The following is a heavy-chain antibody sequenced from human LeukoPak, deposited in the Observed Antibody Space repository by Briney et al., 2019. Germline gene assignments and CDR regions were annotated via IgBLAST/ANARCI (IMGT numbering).Heavy chain of an antibody. CDR3: AREMADYDFWSAYGGFKGAFDI. Sequence: SETLSLTCTVSGGSISSSSYYWGWIRQPPGKGLEWIGSIYYSGSTYYNPSLKSRVTISVDTSKNQFSLKLSSVTAADTAVYYCAREMADYDFWSAYGGFKGAFDIWGQGTMVTVSS. CDR2: IYYSGST. V-gene: IGHV4-39*07. J-gene: IGHJ3*02. D-gene: IGHD3-3*01. CDR1: GGSISSSSYY.